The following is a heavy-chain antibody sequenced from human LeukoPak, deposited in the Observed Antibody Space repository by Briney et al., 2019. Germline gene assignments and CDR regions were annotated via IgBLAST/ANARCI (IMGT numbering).Heavy chain of an antibody. J-gene: IGHJ4*02. CDR2: ISYDDSTQ. V-gene: IGHV3-30*03. CDR1: GFTFDDYG. D-gene: IGHD6-13*01. Sequence: GGSLRLSCAASGFTFDDYGMSWVRQAPGKGLDWVAVISYDDSTQYYADSVKGRFTISRDTSKNTLYLQMNSLWAEDTAVYYCARERGIAATGTSNFDYWGQGTLVTVSS. CDR3: ARERGIAATGTSNFDY.